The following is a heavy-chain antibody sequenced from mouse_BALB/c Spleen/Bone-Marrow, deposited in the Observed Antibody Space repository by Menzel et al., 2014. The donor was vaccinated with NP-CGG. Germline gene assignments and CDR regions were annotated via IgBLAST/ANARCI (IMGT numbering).Heavy chain of an antibody. CDR1: GFPFTTYW. J-gene: IGHJ3*01. V-gene: IGHV1-7*01. Sequence: VKLVESGAELAKPGASVKMSCKASGFPFTTYWMHWFKQRPGQGLEWIGYIDPSTGHTEYNQNFKDKATLTADKSSSTAYMQLSSLTSEDSAVYYCARPYRYDKEFAYWGQGTLVTASA. D-gene: IGHD2-14*01. CDR3: ARPYRYDKEFAY. CDR2: IDPSTGHT.